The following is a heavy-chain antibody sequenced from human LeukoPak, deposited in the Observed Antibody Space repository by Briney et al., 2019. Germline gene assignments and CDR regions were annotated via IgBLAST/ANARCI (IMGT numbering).Heavy chain of an antibody. Sequence: PGGSLRLSCAASGCTFSNYWMNWVRQAPGKGLMWVSHINPGDGSTTGYADSVEGRFTVSRDNAKNTLYLQMSSLKDEDTAVYYCVRDGAGTIPYDLWGQGTLVTVSS. CDR3: VRDGAGTIPYDL. CDR2: INPGDGSTT. J-gene: IGHJ4*01. V-gene: IGHV3-74*01. D-gene: IGHD3-22*01. CDR1: GCTFSNYW.